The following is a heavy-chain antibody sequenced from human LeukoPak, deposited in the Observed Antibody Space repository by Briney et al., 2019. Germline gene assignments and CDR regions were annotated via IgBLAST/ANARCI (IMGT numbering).Heavy chain of an antibody. CDR2: IGTAGDT. Sequence: GGSLRLSCAASGFTFKSYDMPWVRQAAGEGLEWVSAIGTAGDTYYPGSVKGRFTISRENAKNSLYLQMNSLRAGDTAVYYCARGGRGSSWFDNWGQGTLVTVSS. CDR3: ARGGRGSSWFDN. V-gene: IGHV3-13*01. D-gene: IGHD6-13*01. CDR1: GFTFKSYD. J-gene: IGHJ4*02.